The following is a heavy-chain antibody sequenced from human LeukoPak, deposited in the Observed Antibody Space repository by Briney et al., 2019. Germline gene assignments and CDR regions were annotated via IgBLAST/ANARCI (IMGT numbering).Heavy chain of an antibody. J-gene: IGHJ6*02. Sequence: PGGSLRLSCAASGFTFSSYDIHWVRQATGKGLEWVSAIGTAGDTYYPGSVKGRFTISRENAKNSLYLQMNSLRAGDTAVYYCARGVGGYCSGGSCYDYYYGMDVWGQGTTVTVSS. D-gene: IGHD2-15*01. CDR2: IGTAGDT. CDR3: ARGVGGYCSGGSCYDYYYGMDV. V-gene: IGHV3-13*01. CDR1: GFTFSSYD.